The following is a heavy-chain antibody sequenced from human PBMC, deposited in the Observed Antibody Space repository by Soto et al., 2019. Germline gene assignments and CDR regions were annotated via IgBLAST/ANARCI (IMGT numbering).Heavy chain of an antibody. D-gene: IGHD2-2*01. V-gene: IGHV3-21*01. Sequence: PGGSLRLSCAASGFTFSSYSMNWVRQAPGKGLEWVSSISSSSSYIYYADSVKGRFTISRDNAKNSLYLQMNSLRAEDTAVYYCARESGIVVVPAALWFDPWGQGTLVTVSS. CDR1: GFTFSSYS. CDR2: ISSSSSYI. CDR3: ARESGIVVVPAALWFDP. J-gene: IGHJ5*02.